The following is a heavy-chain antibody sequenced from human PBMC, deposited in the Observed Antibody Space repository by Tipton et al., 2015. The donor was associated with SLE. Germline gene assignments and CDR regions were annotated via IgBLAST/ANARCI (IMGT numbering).Heavy chain of an antibody. Sequence: TLSLTCTVSGGSISSSSYYWGWIRQPPGKGLEGIGSIYYSGSTYYNPSLKSRVTISVDTSKNQFSLKLSSVTAADTAVYYCASSHSSSRNKADYWGQGTLVTVSS. CDR3: ASSHSSSRNKADY. CDR1: GGSISSSSYY. D-gene: IGHD6-13*01. CDR2: IYYSGST. V-gene: IGHV4-39*07. J-gene: IGHJ4*02.